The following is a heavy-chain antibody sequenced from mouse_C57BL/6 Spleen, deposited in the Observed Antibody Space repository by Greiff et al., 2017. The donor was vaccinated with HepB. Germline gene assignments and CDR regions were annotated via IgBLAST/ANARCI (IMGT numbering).Heavy chain of an antibody. CDR3: ARALYSNYVAY. CDR1: GYTFPGYW. Sequence: VQLQESGAELMKPGASVKLSCKATGYTFPGYWIEWVKQRPGHGLEWIGEILPGSGSTNYNEKFKGKATFTADTSSNTAYMQLSSLTTEDAAIYYCARALYSNYVAYWGQGTLVTVSA. V-gene: IGHV1-9*01. CDR2: ILPGSGST. J-gene: IGHJ3*01. D-gene: IGHD2-5*01.